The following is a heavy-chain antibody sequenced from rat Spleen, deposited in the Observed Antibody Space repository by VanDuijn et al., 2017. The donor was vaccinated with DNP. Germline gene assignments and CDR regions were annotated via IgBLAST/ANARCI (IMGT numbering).Heavy chain of an antibody. CDR2: IEDKSNNYFI. J-gene: IGHJ2*01. V-gene: IGHV6-14*01. D-gene: IGHD1-11*01. Sequence: EVQLVETGGGLVPPGRSLKLSCVASGFTFSSYWMFWVRQAPGKGLEWVAQIEDKSNNYFISYLESVKGRFTISRDDSKSSVYLQMNNLKEEDTAIYYCCGGGLDYWGQGVMVTVSS. CDR1: GFTFSSYW. CDR3: CGGGLDY.